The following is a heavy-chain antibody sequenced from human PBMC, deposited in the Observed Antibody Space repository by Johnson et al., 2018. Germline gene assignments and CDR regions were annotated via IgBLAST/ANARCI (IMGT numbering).Heavy chain of an antibody. CDR2: ISYDGSNK. CDR3: AKTYYYDSSGYYGAGRSAFDI. CDR1: GFTFSSYA. V-gene: IGHV3-30*04. D-gene: IGHD3-22*01. Sequence: QVQLVQSGGGVVQPGRSLRLSCAASGFTFSSYAMHWVRQAPGKGLEWVAVISYDGSNKYYADSVKGRFTISRDNSKNTPYLQMNSLRAEDTAVYYCAKTYYYDSSGYYGAGRSAFDIWGQGTMVTVSS. J-gene: IGHJ3*02.